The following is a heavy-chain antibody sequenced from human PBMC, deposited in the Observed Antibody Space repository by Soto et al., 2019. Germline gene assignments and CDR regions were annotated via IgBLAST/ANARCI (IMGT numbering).Heavy chain of an antibody. CDR3: ARGWQRVTGTFDH. Sequence: QVQLQESGPGLVKPSETLFLTCSVSGASISSDRTYWHLLRQHPGEGLEWIGYFYSGGTTYYNPSLRRRVSISVDTSSHQFYQTLTSVTAADTAVYFCARGWQRVTGTFDHWGRGILVTVSS. V-gene: IGHV4-31*03. CDR2: FYSGGTT. CDR1: GASISSDRTY. D-gene: IGHD1-20*01. J-gene: IGHJ4*02.